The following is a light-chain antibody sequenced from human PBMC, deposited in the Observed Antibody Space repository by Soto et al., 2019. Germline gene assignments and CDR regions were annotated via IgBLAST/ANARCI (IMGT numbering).Light chain of an antibody. CDR2: GAS. CDR1: QSVSSN. CDR3: QQHNNWPPYT. J-gene: IGKJ2*01. V-gene: IGKV3-15*01. Sequence: EIVMTQSPATLSVSPGERATLSCRASQSVSSNLAWYQQKPGQAPRLLIYGASTRAPGIPARFSGSGSGTEFTLTISSLLSEDVAVYYCQQHNNWPPYTFGQGTKLEIK.